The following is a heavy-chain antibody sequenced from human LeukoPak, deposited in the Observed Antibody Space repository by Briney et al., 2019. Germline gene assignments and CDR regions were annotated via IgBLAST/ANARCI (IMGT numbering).Heavy chain of an antibody. CDR2: ISGSGGSI. CDR1: GFTFSTYA. CDR3: ARGPSSSWYFDY. V-gene: IGHV3-23*01. D-gene: IGHD6-13*01. J-gene: IGHJ4*02. Sequence: GGSLRLSCAASGFTFSTYAMSWVRQAPGKGLEWVSAISGSGGSIYYADSVKGRFTISRDNSKNTLYLQMNSLRAEDTAVYYCARGPSSSWYFDYWGQGTLVTVSS.